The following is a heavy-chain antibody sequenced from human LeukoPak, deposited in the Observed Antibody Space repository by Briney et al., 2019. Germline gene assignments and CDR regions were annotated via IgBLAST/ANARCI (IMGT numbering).Heavy chain of an antibody. CDR1: GYTFTSYG. D-gene: IGHD3-22*01. CDR2: ISAYNGNT. Sequence: VSVKVSCKASGYTFTSYGISWVRQAPGQGLEWMGWISAYNGNTNYAQKLQGRVTMTTDTSTSTVYMELRSLRSDDTAVYYCARDQVYYDSSGYHMSDFDYWGQGTLVTVSS. V-gene: IGHV1-18*01. J-gene: IGHJ4*02. CDR3: ARDQVYYDSSGYHMSDFDY.